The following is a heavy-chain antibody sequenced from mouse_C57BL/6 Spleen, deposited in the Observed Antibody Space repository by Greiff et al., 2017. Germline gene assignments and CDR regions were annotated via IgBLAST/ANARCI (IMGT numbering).Heavy chain of an antibody. CDR2: IYPRSGNT. V-gene: IGHV1-81*01. Sequence: QVQLQQSGAELARPGASVKLSCKASGYTFTSYGISWVKQRTGQGLEWIGEIYPRSGNTYYNEKFKGKATLTADKSSSTAYMELRRLTSEDTAVYFCARRETAQATSPDYWGQGTTLTVSS. CDR3: ARRETAQATSPDY. CDR1: GYTFTSYG. J-gene: IGHJ2*01. D-gene: IGHD3-2*02.